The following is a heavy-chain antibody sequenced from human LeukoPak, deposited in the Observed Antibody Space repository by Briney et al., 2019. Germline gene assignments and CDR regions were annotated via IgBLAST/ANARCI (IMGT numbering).Heavy chain of an antibody. CDR1: GYSFSNDW. D-gene: IGHD2-15*01. V-gene: IGHV5-51*01. CDR2: ICPGDSDT. Sequence: GESLKISCKGSGYSFSNDWIGWVRQLPGKGLEWMGIICPGDSDTRYSPSFQGQVTISADKSISTAYLQWSSLEASDTAMYYCARRGCNGGSCYGYWGQGTLVTVSS. J-gene: IGHJ4*02. CDR3: ARRGCNGGSCYGY.